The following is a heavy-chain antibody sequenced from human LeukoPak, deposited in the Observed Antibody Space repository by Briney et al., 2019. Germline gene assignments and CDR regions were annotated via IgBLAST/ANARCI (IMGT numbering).Heavy chain of an antibody. CDR2: IYPRDGST. CDR1: GYTFSSYG. V-gene: IGHV1-46*01. J-gene: IGHJ4*02. CDR3: ARDQEGFDY. Sequence: ASVKVSCKASGYTFSSYGISWVRQAPGQGLEWMGMIYPRDGSTSYAQNFQGRVTVTRDTSTTTVHMELRGLRSEDTAVYYCARDQEGFDYWGQGTVVTVSS.